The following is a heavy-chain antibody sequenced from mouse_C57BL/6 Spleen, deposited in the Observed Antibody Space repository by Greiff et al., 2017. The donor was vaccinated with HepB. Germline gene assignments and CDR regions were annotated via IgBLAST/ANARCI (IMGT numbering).Heavy chain of an antibody. CDR2: IYPGDGDT. V-gene: IGHV1-80*01. J-gene: IGHJ2*01. Sequence: VQLQQSGAELVKPGASVKISCKASGYAFSSYWMNWVKQRPGKGLEWIGQIYPGDGDTNYNGKFKGKATLTADKSSSTAYMQLSSLTSEDSAVYFCARSGLTGPFDYWGQGTTLTVSS. CDR3: ARSGLTGPFDY. D-gene: IGHD4-1*01. CDR1: GYAFSSYW.